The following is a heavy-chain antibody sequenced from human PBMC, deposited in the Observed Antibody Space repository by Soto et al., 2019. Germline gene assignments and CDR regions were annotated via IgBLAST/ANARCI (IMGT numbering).Heavy chain of an antibody. CDR2: IYYSGST. CDR3: ARLYGLGSYSFGP. Sequence: PSETLSLTCTVSGGSISSSSYYWGWIRQPPGKGLEWIGSIYYSGSTYYNPSLKSRVTISVDTSKNQFSLKLSSVTAADTAVYYCARLYGLGSYSFGPWGQGTLVTVSS. J-gene: IGHJ5*02. CDR1: GGSISSSSYY. V-gene: IGHV4-39*01. D-gene: IGHD3-10*01.